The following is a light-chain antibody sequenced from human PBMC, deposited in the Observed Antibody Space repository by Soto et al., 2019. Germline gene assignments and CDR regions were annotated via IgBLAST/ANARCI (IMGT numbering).Light chain of an antibody. Sequence: QSALTQPRSVSGSPEQSVTISCTGTSSDVGGYNYVSWYQQHPGKAPKLMIYDVSKRPSGVPDRFSGSKSGNTASLTISGLQVEDEADYYCCSHAGSYTLVFGGGTKLTVL. CDR2: DVS. CDR1: SSDVGGYNY. V-gene: IGLV2-11*01. CDR3: CSHAGSYTLV. J-gene: IGLJ2*01.